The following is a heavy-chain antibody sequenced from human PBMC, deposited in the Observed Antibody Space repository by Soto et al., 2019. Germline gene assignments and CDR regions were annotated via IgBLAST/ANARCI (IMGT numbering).Heavy chain of an antibody. CDR1: GASISRGDYY. CDR3: ARGGVYDFWSGLFD. V-gene: IGHV4-30-4*01. Sequence: SLTCTVSGASISRGDYYWNWIRQSPGKGLEWIGNTYNNGRPNYNPSLKSRVTISGDSSKNQFSLKLRSLSAADTAVYYCARGGVYDFWSGLFDWGQGTLVTVSS. D-gene: IGHD3-3*01. J-gene: IGHJ4*02. CDR2: TYNNGRP.